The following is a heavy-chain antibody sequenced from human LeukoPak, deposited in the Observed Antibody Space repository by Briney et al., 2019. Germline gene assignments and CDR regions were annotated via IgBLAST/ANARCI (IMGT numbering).Heavy chain of an antibody. V-gene: IGHV1-18*01. CDR2: ISAYNGNT. Sequence: ASVKVSCKASGYTFTSYGISWVRQAPGQGLEWMGWISAYNGNTNYAQKLQGRVTMTTDTSTSTAYMELSSLRSEDTAVYYCASLIFGVARGAFDIWGQGTMVTVSS. D-gene: IGHD3-3*01. CDR1: GYTFTSYG. J-gene: IGHJ3*02. CDR3: ASLIFGVARGAFDI.